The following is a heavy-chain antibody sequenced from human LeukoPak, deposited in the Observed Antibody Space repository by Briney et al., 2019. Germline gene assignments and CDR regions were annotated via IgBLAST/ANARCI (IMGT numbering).Heavy chain of an antibody. CDR3: AKIFLGYCSSTSCYGFDY. J-gene: IGHJ4*02. D-gene: IGHD2-2*01. CDR1: GFTFSSYA. V-gene: IGHV3-23*01. Sequence: PGGSLRLSCAASGFTFSSYAMSWVRQAPGKGLEWVSAISGSGGSTYYADSVKGRFPISRDNSKNTLYLQMNSLRAEDTAVYYCAKIFLGYCSSTSCYGFDYWGQGTLVTVSS. CDR2: ISGSGGST.